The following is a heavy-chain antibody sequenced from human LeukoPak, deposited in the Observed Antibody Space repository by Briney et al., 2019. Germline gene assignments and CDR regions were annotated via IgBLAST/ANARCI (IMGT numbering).Heavy chain of an antibody. CDR2: IYSGGST. J-gene: IGHJ4*02. CDR1: GFIFSRYT. CDR3: ARDPTYSGSYYADDY. Sequence: GGSLRLSCATSGFIFSRYTMHWVRQAPGKGLEWVAVIYSGGSTYYADSVKGRFTISRDNSKNTLYLQMNSLRAEDTAVYYCARDPTYSGSYYADDYWGQGTLVTVSS. D-gene: IGHD1-26*01. V-gene: IGHV3-53*01.